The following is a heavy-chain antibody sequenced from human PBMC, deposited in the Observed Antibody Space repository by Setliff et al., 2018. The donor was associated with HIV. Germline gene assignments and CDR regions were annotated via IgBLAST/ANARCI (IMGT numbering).Heavy chain of an antibody. D-gene: IGHD3-22*01. CDR3: ARSMRYFYDTSGFSWFDP. CDR1: GGSIRSDNYY. CDR2: IHHTGGT. Sequence: SETLSLTCRVSGGSIRSDNYYWAWIRQPPGKRLEWIASIHHTGGTYYNPSLKGRVTISVDTSKDQFSLKLRSLTATDTAIYHCARSMRYFYDTSGFSWFDPWGQGTQVTVSS. J-gene: IGHJ5*02. V-gene: IGHV4-39*01.